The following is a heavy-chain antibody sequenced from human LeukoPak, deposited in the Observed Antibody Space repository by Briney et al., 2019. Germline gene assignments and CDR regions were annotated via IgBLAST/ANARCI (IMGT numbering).Heavy chain of an antibody. D-gene: IGHD5-18*01. J-gene: IGHJ4*02. CDR3: ARAKASAMFSSDY. CDR2: IKQDGSEE. CDR1: GFTVSSNY. V-gene: IGHV3-7*03. Sequence: GGSLRLSCAASGFTVSSNYMSWVRQTPGKGLEWVANIKQDGSEEYYVGSVKGRFIISRDNAKNSLYLQMNSLRVEDTAVYYCARAKASAMFSSDYWGQGTLVTVSS.